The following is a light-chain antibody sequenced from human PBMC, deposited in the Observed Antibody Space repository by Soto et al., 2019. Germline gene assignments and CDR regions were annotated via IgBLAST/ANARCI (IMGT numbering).Light chain of an antibody. V-gene: IGKV2-40*01. CDR2: TLS. J-gene: IGKJ1*01. CDR3: MQRTKFPWT. Sequence: DIVMTQSPLSLPVTPGEPASVSFISSQSLLHSNGFNYLDWYLQKPGQSPHFLIYTLSYRASGVPDRFSGSGSVTDFTLKISRVEAEDVGIYYCMQRTKFPWTFGQGTKVDI. CDR1: QSLLHSNGFNY.